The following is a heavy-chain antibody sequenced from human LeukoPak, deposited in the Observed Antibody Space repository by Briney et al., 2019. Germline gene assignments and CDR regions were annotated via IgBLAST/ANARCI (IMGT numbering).Heavy chain of an antibody. J-gene: IGHJ5*02. CDR1: GGSFSSGAYY. Sequence: SQTLSLTCTVSGGSFSSGAYYWSWIRQLPGKGLEWIGYIHHSGSLYYNPSLKSRVSISGDTSKNQFSLTLSSVAVADTAVYYCAKGAAAGKVDWFDRWGQGTLVTVSS. V-gene: IGHV4-31*03. CDR3: AKGAAAGKVDWFDR. CDR2: IHHSGSL. D-gene: IGHD6-13*01.